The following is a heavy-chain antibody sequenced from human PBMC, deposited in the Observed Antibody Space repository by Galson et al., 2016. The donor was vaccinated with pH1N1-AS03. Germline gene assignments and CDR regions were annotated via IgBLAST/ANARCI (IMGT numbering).Heavy chain of an antibody. CDR2: IRDDGSDR. V-gene: IGHV3-30*02. Sequence: SLRLSCAASGFTFSNYGIHWVRQAPGKGLEWVAFIRDDGSDRHYAKSVKGRSTISRDNSKGTVYLQMNSLRSEDTATYYCARHQGVAIAARLSGGLDYWGQGTLVTVSS. J-gene: IGHJ4*02. D-gene: IGHD6-6*01. CDR1: GFTFSNYG. CDR3: ARHQGVAIAARLSGGLDY.